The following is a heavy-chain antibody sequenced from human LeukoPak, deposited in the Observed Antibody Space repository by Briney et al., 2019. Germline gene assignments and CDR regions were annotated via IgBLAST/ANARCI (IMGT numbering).Heavy chain of an antibody. CDR2: INAGNGNT. D-gene: IGHD1-26*01. CDR3: ASGVGAFFDY. V-gene: IGHV1-3*01. Sequence: WASVKASCKASGYTFTSYAMHWVRQAPGQRLEWMGWINAGNGNTKYSQKLQGRVTMTTDTSTSTAYMELRSLRSDDTAVYYCASGVGAFFDYWGQGTLVTVSS. J-gene: IGHJ4*02. CDR1: GYTFTSYA.